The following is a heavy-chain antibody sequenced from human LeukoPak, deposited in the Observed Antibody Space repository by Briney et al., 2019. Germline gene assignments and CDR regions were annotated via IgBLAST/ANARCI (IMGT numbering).Heavy chain of an antibody. CDR3: ARKITGNYYNDY. D-gene: IGHD1-7*01. V-gene: IGHV3-7*01. CDR1: GFKLNDYW. J-gene: IGHJ4*02. Sequence: GGSLRLSCAASGFKLNDYWMTWVRQAPGKGLEWVANIKQDRSEKYYVDSVKGRFTISRDNAKNSLYLQMNSLRAEDTAVYYCARKITGNYYNDYWGQGTLVTVSS. CDR2: IKQDRSEK.